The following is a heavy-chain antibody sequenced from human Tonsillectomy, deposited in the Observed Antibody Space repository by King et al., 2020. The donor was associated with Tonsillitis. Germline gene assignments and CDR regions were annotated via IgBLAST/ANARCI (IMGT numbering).Heavy chain of an antibody. CDR3: AKEFGVGEPVDY. J-gene: IGHJ4*02. Sequence: VQLVESGGGVVQPGRSLRLSCAASGFTFSTYDMHWVRQAPGKGLEWLAVISYDGSNKYYADSVKGRFTISRDNSKNTLYLQMNSLRAEDTAVYYCAKEFGVGEPVDYWGQGTLVTVSS. D-gene: IGHD3-16*01. CDR1: GFTFSTYD. V-gene: IGHV3-30*18. CDR2: ISYDGSNK.